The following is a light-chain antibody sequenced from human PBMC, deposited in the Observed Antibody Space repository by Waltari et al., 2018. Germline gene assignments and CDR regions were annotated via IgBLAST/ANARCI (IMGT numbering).Light chain of an antibody. Sequence: SSELTQDPAVSVDLGQTVSLTCQGDSLRRYYASWYQQRPGQAPILILYVQDNRPSGIPDRFSGSTSGNTASLTITGAQAEDEADYYCLSRDTTSTRVFGGGTRLTV. CDR3: LSRDTTSTRV. CDR2: VQD. CDR1: SLRRYY. V-gene: IGLV3-19*01. J-gene: IGLJ3*02.